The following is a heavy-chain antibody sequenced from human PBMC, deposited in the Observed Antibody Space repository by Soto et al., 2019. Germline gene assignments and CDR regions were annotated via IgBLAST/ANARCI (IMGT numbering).Heavy chain of an antibody. D-gene: IGHD6-19*01. CDR3: AKTQTRYSSGTDDFDI. CDR1: GFTFSSYG. V-gene: IGHV3-30*18. J-gene: IGHJ3*02. CDR2: ISYDGSNK. Sequence: GGSLRLSCAASGFTFSSYGMHWVRQAPGKGLEWVAVISYDGSNKYYADSVKGRFTISRDNSKNTLYLQMNSLRAEDTAVYYCAKTQTRYSSGTDDFDIWGQGTMVTVSS.